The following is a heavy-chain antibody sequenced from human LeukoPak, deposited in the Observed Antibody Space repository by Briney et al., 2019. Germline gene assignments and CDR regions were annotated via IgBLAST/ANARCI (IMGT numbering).Heavy chain of an antibody. V-gene: IGHV1-69*13. Sequence: AASVTVSCTASGGTFSSYAISWVRQAPGQGLEWMGGIIPIFGTANYAQKFQGRVTITADESTCTAYMELSSLRSEDTAVYYCARDSKEGAHYWGQGTLVTVSS. CDR1: GGTFSSYA. D-gene: IGHD1-26*01. J-gene: IGHJ4*02. CDR2: IIPIFGTA. CDR3: ARDSKEGAHY.